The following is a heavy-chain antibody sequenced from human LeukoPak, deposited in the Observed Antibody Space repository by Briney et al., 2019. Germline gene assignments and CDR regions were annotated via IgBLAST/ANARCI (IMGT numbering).Heavy chain of an antibody. J-gene: IGHJ5*02. CDR3: ATGPGRYSSSWYDEDWFDP. CDR2: ISSSGSTI. Sequence: QPGGSLRLSCAASGFTFSSYEMNWVRQAPGKGLEWVSYISSSGSTIYYADSVKGRFTISRDNSKNTLYLQMNSLRAEDTAVYYCATGPGRYSSSWYDEDWFDPWGQGTLVTVSS. V-gene: IGHV3-48*03. CDR1: GFTFSSYE. D-gene: IGHD6-13*01.